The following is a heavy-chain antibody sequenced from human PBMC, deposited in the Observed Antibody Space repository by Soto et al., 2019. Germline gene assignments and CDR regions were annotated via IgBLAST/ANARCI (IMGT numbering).Heavy chain of an antibody. V-gene: IGHV4-61*05. D-gene: IGHD5-12*01. J-gene: IGHJ4*02. CDR3: ARYSGYDPYYFDY. CDR1: GGSISSGGYS. CDR2: IYYSGSK. Sequence: SETLSLTCAVSGGSISSGGYSWSWILQPQGKGMEWIGYIYYSGSKKNNPSIKSRVTISVDKSKNQFSLKMSSVTAADTAVYYCARYSGYDPYYFDYWGQGTLVTVSS.